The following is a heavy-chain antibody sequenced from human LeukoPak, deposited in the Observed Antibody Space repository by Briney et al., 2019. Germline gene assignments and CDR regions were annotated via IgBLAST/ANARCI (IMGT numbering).Heavy chain of an antibody. J-gene: IGHJ5*02. CDR3: ASDQYSDSGWFDP. V-gene: IGHV3-21*01. D-gene: IGHD1-26*01. Sequence: GGSLRLSCAASGFTFSSYSMNWVRQAPGKGLEWVSSISSSSSYIYYADSVKGRFTISRDNAKNSLYLQMNSLRAEDTAVYYCASDQYSDSGWFDPWGQGTLVTVSS. CDR2: ISSSSSYI. CDR1: GFTFSSYS.